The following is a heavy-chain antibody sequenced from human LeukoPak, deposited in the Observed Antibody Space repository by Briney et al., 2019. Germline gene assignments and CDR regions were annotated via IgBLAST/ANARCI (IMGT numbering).Heavy chain of an antibody. V-gene: IGHV4-39*07. CDR3: ARTHFDSLGWFDP. J-gene: IGHJ5*02. D-gene: IGHD3-9*01. CDR1: GGSMRSSNFY. Sequence: SETLSLTCTVSGGSMRSSNFYWGRIRQPPGKGLEWIGNINYSGSTYYNPAVKSRVTLSVDVSKNRFSLNLSSVTAADTALYFCARTHFDSLGWFDPWGQGIQVIVSS. CDR2: INYSGST.